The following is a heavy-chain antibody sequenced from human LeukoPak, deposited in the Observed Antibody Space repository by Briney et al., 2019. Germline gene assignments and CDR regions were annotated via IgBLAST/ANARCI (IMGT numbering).Heavy chain of an antibody. CDR2: IYSAATT. V-gene: IGHV3-53*01. Sequence: GGSLRLSCAASGLTVSSDYMGWVRQAPGKGLEWVSIIYSAATTYYADSVKGRFTISRDNSKNTLYLQMNSLRAEDTAVYYCAKWYYYDSSGRKNYFDYWGQGTLVTVSS. CDR3: AKWYYYDSSGRKNYFDY. CDR1: GLTVSSDY. J-gene: IGHJ4*02. D-gene: IGHD3-22*01.